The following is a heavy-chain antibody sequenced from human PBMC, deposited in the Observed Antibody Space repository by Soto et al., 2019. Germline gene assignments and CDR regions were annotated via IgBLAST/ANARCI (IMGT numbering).Heavy chain of an antibody. J-gene: IGHJ4*02. CDR1: GFSLSTSGVG. CDR2: IYWNDDK. Sequence: QITLKESGPTLVKPTQTLTLTCTFSGFSLSTSGVGVGWIRQPPGKALEWLALIYWNDDKRYSPSLKSRITIPQDTSKNQVVLTMTNMDPVDTATYYCAHRALPGGPFDYWGQGTLVTVSS. CDR3: AHRALPGGPFDY. V-gene: IGHV2-5*01. D-gene: IGHD3-10*01.